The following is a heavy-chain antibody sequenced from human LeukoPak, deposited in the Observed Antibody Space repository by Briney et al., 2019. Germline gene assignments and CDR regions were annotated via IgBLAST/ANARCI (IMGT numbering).Heavy chain of an antibody. CDR2: ISGSGGST. V-gene: IGHV3-23*01. CDR3: AKADYDILGFDY. D-gene: IGHD3-9*01. J-gene: IGHJ4*02. Sequence: PGGSLRLSCAASGFTFSSYAMSWARQAPGKGLEWVPAISGSGGSTYYADSVKGRFTISRDNSKNTLYLQMNSLRAEDTAVYYCAKADYDILGFDYWGQGTLVTVSS. CDR1: GFTFSSYA.